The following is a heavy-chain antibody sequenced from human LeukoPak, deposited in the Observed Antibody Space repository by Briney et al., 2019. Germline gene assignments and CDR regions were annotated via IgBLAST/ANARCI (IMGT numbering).Heavy chain of an antibody. CDR3: ARDRRYCSSTSCYFVFGPDAFDI. V-gene: IGHV3-30*03. D-gene: IGHD2-2*01. CDR1: GFTFSSYG. Sequence: HPGGSLRLSCAASGFTFSSYGMHWVRQAPGKGLEWVAVISYDGSNKYYADSVKGRFTISRDNSKNTLYLQMNSLRAEDTAVYYCARDRRYCSSTSCYFVFGPDAFDIWGQGTMVTVSS. CDR2: ISYDGSNK. J-gene: IGHJ3*02.